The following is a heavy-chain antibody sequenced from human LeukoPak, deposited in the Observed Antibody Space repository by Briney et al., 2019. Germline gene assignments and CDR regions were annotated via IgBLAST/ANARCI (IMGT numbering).Heavy chain of an antibody. CDR3: ARRRWRDAFDI. CDR1: GGSISSSSYY. D-gene: IGHD4-23*01. J-gene: IGHJ3*02. Sequence: SETLSLTCTVSGGSISSSSYYRGWIRQPPGKGLEWIGSIYYSGSTYYNPSLKSRVTISVDTSKNQFSLKLSSVTAADTAVYYCARRRWRDAFDIWGQGTMVTVSS. CDR2: IYYSGST. V-gene: IGHV4-39*01.